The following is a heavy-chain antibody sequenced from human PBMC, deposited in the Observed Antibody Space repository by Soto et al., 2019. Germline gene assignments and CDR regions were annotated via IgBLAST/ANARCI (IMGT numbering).Heavy chain of an antibody. V-gene: IGHV4-59*08. CDR1: GGSISSYY. Sequence: QVQLQESGPGLVKPSETLSLTCTVSGGSISSYYWSWIRQPPGKGLEWIGYIYYSGSTNYNPSLKGRVTISVDTSKTRFSLQLSSVTAAATAVYYCARLLWSRGDWFDPWGQGTLVTVSS. D-gene: IGHD3-10*01. J-gene: IGHJ5*02. CDR2: IYYSGST. CDR3: ARLLWSRGDWFDP.